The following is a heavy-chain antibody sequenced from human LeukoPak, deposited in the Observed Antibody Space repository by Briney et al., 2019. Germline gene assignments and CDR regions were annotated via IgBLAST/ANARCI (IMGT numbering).Heavy chain of an antibody. D-gene: IGHD3-22*01. Sequence: PGGSLRLSCAASGFSFSSYGMHWVRQAPGKGLEWVANIKQDGSEKYYVDSVKGRFTISRDNAKNSLYLQMNSLRAEDTAVYYCARDLEYYYDSSGYYYSPVFDYWGQGTLVTVSS. CDR3: ARDLEYYYDSSGYYYSPVFDY. V-gene: IGHV3-7*03. CDR1: GFSFSSYG. CDR2: IKQDGSEK. J-gene: IGHJ4*02.